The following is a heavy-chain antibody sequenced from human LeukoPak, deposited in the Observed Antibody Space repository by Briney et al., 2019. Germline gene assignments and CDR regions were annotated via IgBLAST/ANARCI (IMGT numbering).Heavy chain of an antibody. V-gene: IGHV1-69*05. CDR3: ASTTYYYDSSGYLLGY. D-gene: IGHD3-22*01. Sequence: SVKVSCKASGGTFSSYAISWVRQAPGQGLEWMGGIIPIFGTANYAQKFQGRVTITTDESTSTAYMELSSLRSEDTAVYYCASTTYYYDSSGYLLGYWGQGTLVTVSS. CDR2: IIPIFGTA. J-gene: IGHJ4*02. CDR1: GGTFSSYA.